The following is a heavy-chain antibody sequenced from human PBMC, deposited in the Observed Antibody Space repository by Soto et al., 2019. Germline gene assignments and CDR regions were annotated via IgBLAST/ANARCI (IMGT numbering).Heavy chain of an antibody. Sequence: QVQLVESGGGVVQPGRSLRLSCAASGFTFSSYGMHWVRQAPGKGLEWVAVISYDGSNKYYADSVKGRFTISRDNSKNTLYLQMNSLRAEDTAVYYCAKDRNDYGDLPWYWGQGTLVTVSS. CDR2: ISYDGSNK. J-gene: IGHJ4*02. V-gene: IGHV3-30*18. D-gene: IGHD4-17*01. CDR3: AKDRNDYGDLPWY. CDR1: GFTFSSYG.